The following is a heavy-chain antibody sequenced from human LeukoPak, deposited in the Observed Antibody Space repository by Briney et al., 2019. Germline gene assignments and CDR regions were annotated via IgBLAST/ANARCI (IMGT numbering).Heavy chain of an antibody. CDR1: GGSISSSSYY. CDR3: AKYSSWYYLDV. V-gene: IGHV4-39*07. D-gene: IGHD6-13*01. CDR2: IYYSGST. Sequence: SETLSLTCTVSGGSISSSSYYWGWIRQPPGKGLEWIGSIYYSGSTYYNPSLKSRVTISVDTSKNQFSLKLSSVTAADTAVYYCAKYSSWYYLDVWGKGTTVTISS. J-gene: IGHJ6*03.